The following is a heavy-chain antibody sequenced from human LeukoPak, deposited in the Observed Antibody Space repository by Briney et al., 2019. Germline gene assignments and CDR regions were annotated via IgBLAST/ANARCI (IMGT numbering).Heavy chain of an antibody. V-gene: IGHV3-30*03. CDR3: AREVPSIAVAGPFDY. CDR1: GFTFGHYG. CDR2: ISYDGSDE. J-gene: IGHJ4*02. D-gene: IGHD6-19*01. Sequence: GGSLRLSCAASGFTFGHYGMHWVRQAPGKGLEWVAHISYDGSDEFYADSVKGRFTISRDNSKNTLYLQMNSLRAEDTAVYYCAREVPSIAVAGPFDYWGQGTLVTVSS.